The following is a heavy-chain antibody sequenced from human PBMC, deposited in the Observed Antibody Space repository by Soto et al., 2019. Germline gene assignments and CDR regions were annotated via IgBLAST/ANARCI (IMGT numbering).Heavy chain of an antibody. CDR2: INPNSGGT. V-gene: IGHV1-2*02. CDR1: GYTFTGYY. D-gene: IGHD6-6*01. J-gene: IGHJ5*02. Sequence: ASVKVSCKASGYTFTGYYMHWVRQAPGQGLEWMGWINPNSGGTNYAQKFQGRVTMTRDTSISTAYMELSRLRSDDTAVYYCARAVYSSSSNWFDPWGQGTVVTVS. CDR3: ARAVYSSSSNWFDP.